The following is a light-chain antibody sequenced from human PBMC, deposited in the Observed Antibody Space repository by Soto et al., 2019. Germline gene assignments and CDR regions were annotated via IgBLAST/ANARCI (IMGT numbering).Light chain of an antibody. V-gene: IGLV1-44*01. J-gene: IGLJ3*02. CDR3: AAWDDSLNAWV. CDR1: RSNIGSNA. CDR2: SNN. Sequence: QSVLTQPPSASGTPGQRVTISCSGSRSNIGSNAVNWYQQLPGTAPKVLIYSNNQRPSGVPDRFSGSKSGTSASLAISGLQSEDEADYYCAAWDDSLNAWVFGGGTQLTVL.